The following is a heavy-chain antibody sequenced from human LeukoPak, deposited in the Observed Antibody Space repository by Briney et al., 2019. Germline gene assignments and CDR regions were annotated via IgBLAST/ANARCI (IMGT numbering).Heavy chain of an antibody. D-gene: IGHD3-22*01. V-gene: IGHV4-39*01. Sequence: SETLPLTCTVSGGSISSSSYYWGWIRQPPGKGLEWIGSIYYSGSTYYNPSLKSRVTISVDTSKNQFSLKLSSVTAADTAVYYCARGRRRITMIVVVITRGDAFDIWGQGTMVTVSS. CDR2: IYYSGST. CDR3: ARGRRRITMIVVVITRGDAFDI. J-gene: IGHJ3*02. CDR1: GGSISSSSYY.